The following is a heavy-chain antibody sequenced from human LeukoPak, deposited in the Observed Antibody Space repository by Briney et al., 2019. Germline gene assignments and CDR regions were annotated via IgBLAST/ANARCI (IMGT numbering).Heavy chain of an antibody. J-gene: IGHJ4*02. V-gene: IGHV3-30*02. CDR3: AKGKDYYLDY. D-gene: IGHD3-10*01. CDR2: IRYDGSEK. Sequence: GGSLRLSCTASGFTFSNYGMHWVRQAPGKGLEWVAFIRYDGSEKYYADSVKGRITISRDNSKKTLYVQMNSLRAEDTAVYYCAKGKDYYLDYWGQGTLVTVFS. CDR1: GFTFSNYG.